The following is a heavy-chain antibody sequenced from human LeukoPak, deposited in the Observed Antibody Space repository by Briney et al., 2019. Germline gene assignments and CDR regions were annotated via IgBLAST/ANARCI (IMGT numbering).Heavy chain of an antibody. CDR2: INPNSGGT. CDR1: GYTFTGYY. J-gene: IGHJ5*02. CDR3: ARDPATKGSSSWYVLGWFDP. V-gene: IGHV1-2*02. D-gene: IGHD6-13*01. Sequence: GAPVKVSCKASGYTFTGYYMHGVRQAPGQGLEWMGWINPNSGGTNYAQKFQGRVTMTRDTSISTAYMELSRLRSDDTAVYYCARDPATKGSSSWYVLGWFDPWGQGTLVTVSS.